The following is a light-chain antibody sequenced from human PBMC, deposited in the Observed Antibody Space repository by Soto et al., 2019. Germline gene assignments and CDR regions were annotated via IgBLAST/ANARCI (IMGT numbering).Light chain of an antibody. Sequence: EIVLTQSPGTLSLSPGERATLSCRASQSVSANFVAWYQQKPGQPPRLFIFAASGRAAGIPDRFSGSGSGTDFTLTISRLEPEDFAVYYWQQYCSSPYTFAQGTKLEI. V-gene: IGKV3-20*01. J-gene: IGKJ2*01. CDR3: QQYCSSPYT. CDR2: AAS. CDR1: QSVSANF.